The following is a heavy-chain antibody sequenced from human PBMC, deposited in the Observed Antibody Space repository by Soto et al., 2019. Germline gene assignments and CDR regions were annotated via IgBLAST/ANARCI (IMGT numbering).Heavy chain of an antibody. Sequence: SETLSLTCAVSGGSISSGGYSWSWIRQPPGKGLEWIGYIYHSGSTYYNPSLKSRVTISVDTSKNQFSLKLSSVTAADTAVYYCARWYGGSLDYWGQGNLVTVSS. CDR2: IYHSGST. CDR3: ARWYGGSLDY. J-gene: IGHJ4*02. D-gene: IGHD4-17*01. V-gene: IGHV4-30-2*01. CDR1: GGSISSGGYS.